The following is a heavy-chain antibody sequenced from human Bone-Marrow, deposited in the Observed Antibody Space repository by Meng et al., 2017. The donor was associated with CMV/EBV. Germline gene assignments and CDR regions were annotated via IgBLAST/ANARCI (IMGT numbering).Heavy chain of an antibody. CDR1: GFTFSSYS. D-gene: IGHD4-11*01. Sequence: GEFLKISCAASGFTFSSYSMNWVRQAPGKGLEWVSSISSSSSYIYYADSVKGRFTISRDNAKNSLYLQMNSLRAEDTAVYYCARATYSNPPAHFDYWGRGTLVTVSS. CDR3: ARATYSNPPAHFDY. J-gene: IGHJ4*02. V-gene: IGHV3-21*04. CDR2: ISSSSSYI.